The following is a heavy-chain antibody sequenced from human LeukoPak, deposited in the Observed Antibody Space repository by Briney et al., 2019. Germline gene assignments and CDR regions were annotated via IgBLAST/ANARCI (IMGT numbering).Heavy chain of an antibody. CDR1: GFTFSSYS. V-gene: IGHV3-48*01. J-gene: IGHJ5*02. CDR3: ARDKYSSSSVSWFDP. CDR2: ISSSSSTI. D-gene: IGHD6-6*01. Sequence: PGGSLRLSCAASGFTFSSYSMNWVRQAPGKGLEWVSYISSSSSTIYYADSVKGRFTISRDNAKNSLYLQMNSLRAEDTAVYYCARDKYSSSSVSWFDPWGQGTLVTVSS.